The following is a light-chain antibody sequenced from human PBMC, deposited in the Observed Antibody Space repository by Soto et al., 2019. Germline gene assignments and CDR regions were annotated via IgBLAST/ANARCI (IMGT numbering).Light chain of an antibody. CDR1: QYVSSGY. CDR2: GAS. Sequence: VLTQSPGTLSLSPGESATLSCRASQYVSSGYLAWYQQQPGQAPRLLIYGASTRAAGIPDRFSGSGSETDFSLRIRRRQPEDFAVYYYQVYAVSHLWTFGQGTKVEVK. CDR3: QVYAVSHLWT. V-gene: IGKV3-20*01. J-gene: IGKJ1*01.